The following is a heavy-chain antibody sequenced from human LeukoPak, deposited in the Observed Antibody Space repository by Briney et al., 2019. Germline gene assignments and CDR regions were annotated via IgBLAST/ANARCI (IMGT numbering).Heavy chain of an antibody. J-gene: IGHJ4*01. D-gene: IGHD2-21*01. V-gene: IGHV3-53*01. CDR3: ESSYCGGTLCYDHY. CDR1: SFTVSGNY. Sequence: GGSLRLSCAASSFTVSGNYMSWVRQAPGKGLEWVSAIYSAGNTYYADSVKGRFTISRDNSKNTLYLQMNSLRAEDTAVYYCESSYCGGTLCYDHYWGHGTLVTVSS. CDR2: IYSAGNT.